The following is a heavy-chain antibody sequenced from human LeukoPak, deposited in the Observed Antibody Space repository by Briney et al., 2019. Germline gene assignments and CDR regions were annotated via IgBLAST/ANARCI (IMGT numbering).Heavy chain of an antibody. CDR2: ISGSGGST. Sequence: GGSLRLSCAASGFTFSSYAMSWVRQAPGKGLEGVSAISGSGGSTYYADSVKGRFTISRDNSKNTLYLQMNSLRAEDTAVYYCAKASRRHCGSSSCYTLDYWGQGTLVTVSS. D-gene: IGHD2-2*02. J-gene: IGHJ4*02. CDR3: AKASRRHCGSSSCYTLDY. V-gene: IGHV3-23*01. CDR1: GFTFSSYA.